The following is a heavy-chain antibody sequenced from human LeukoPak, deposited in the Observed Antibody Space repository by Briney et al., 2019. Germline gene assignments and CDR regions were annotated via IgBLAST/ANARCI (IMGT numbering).Heavy chain of an antibody. V-gene: IGHV1-46*01. CDR3: ARGSWNPNWFDP. CDR1: GYTFTSYY. CDR2: INPSGGST. Sequence: ASVKVSCKASGYTFTSYYMHWVRQAPGQGLEWMGIINPSGGSTSYAQKFQGRVTMTRDMSTSTAYMELSSLRSEDTAVYYCARGSWNPNWFDPWGQGTLVTVSS. D-gene: IGHD1-1*01. J-gene: IGHJ5*02.